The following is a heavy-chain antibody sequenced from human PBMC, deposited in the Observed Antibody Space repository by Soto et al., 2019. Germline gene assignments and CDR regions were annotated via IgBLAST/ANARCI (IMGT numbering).Heavy chain of an antibody. V-gene: IGHV4-59*01. CDR2: LYFNGNT. J-gene: IGHJ4*02. CDR1: GVSISTYY. Sequence: QEQLQESGPGLVKPSETLSLTCTVTGVSISTYYWSWIRQPPGKRLEWLAYLYFNGNTDYNPSLKSRVTISVDTSKNQFSLNLSSVTTADTAVYYCVRAGGGWSFDSWGQGTLATVSS. CDR3: VRAGGGWSFDS. D-gene: IGHD6-19*01.